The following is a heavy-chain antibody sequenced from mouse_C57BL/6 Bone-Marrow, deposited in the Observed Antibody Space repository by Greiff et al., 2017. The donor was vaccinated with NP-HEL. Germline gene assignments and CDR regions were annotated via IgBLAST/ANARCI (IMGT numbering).Heavy chain of an antibody. CDR1: GYTFTSYW. CDR2: IHPNSGST. D-gene: IGHD1-1*01. CDR3: ARPHYYGSSYNYAMDY. J-gene: IGHJ4*01. Sequence: QVQLQQPGAELVKPGASVKLSCKASGYTFTSYWMHWVKQRPGQGLEWIGMIHPNSGSTNYNEKFKSKATLTVDKSSSTAYMQLSSLTSEYSAVYYCARPHYYGSSYNYAMDYWGQGTSVTVSS. V-gene: IGHV1-64*01.